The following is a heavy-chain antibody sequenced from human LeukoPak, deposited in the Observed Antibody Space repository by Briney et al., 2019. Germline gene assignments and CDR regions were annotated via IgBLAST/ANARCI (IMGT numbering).Heavy chain of an antibody. V-gene: IGHV1-18*01. CDR1: GYTFTNYG. D-gene: IGHD6-19*01. J-gene: IGHJ6*03. Sequence: ASVKVSCKASGYTFTNYGVNWVRQAPGQGLEWLGWISGYNGNTDYAPKVQGRVTLTTDTSTSTANMELTSLRSDDTAVYYCARDWLVHPLYYYYYMDVWGKGTTVTVSS. CDR3: ARDWLVHPLYYYYYMDV. CDR2: ISGYNGNT.